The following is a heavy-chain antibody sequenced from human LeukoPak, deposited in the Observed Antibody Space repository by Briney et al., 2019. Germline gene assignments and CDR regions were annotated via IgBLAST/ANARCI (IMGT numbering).Heavy chain of an antibody. CDR2: ITGRSGST. J-gene: IGHJ4*02. V-gene: IGHV3-23*01. D-gene: IGHD3-16*01. Sequence: GGSLRLSCAASEFTFDNHALAWVRQTPGRGLEWVATITGRSGSTYYADSVRGRFTISRDNSQNRLYLQMNSLRVLDTATYYCVRSSSIMALNYFDLWGQGTLVPVSS. CDR1: EFTFDNHA. CDR3: VRSSSIMALNYFDL.